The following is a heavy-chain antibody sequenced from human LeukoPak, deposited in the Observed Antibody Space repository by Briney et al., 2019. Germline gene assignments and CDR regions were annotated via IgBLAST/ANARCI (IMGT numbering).Heavy chain of an antibody. CDR1: GFTFSNYA. D-gene: IGHD6-19*01. Sequence: GGSLRLSCAASGFTFSNYAMHWVRQAPDKGLEWVGVILYDGTMQYYADSVKGRFTISRDNAKNSLYLQMNSLRAEDTAVYYCARHVRQWLVRDNWFDPWGQGTLVTVSS. J-gene: IGHJ5*02. CDR3: ARHVRQWLVRDNWFDP. V-gene: IGHV3-30*04. CDR2: ILYDGTMQ.